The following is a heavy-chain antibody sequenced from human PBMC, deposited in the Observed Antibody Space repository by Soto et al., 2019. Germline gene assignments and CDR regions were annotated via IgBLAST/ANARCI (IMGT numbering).Heavy chain of an antibody. CDR3: AKDPVGCSSTSCWATPVYYYYYGMDV. CDR2: INPSGGST. CDR1: VYTFTSYY. J-gene: IGHJ6*02. Sequence: ASVKVSCKASVYTFTSYYMHWVRQAPGQGLEWMRIINPSGGSTSYAQNLQGRFTMTRDTSKSTVYMQMNSLRAEDTAVYYCAKDPVGCSSTSCWATPVYYYYYGMDVWGQGTTVTVSS. D-gene: IGHD2-2*01. V-gene: IGHV1-46*04.